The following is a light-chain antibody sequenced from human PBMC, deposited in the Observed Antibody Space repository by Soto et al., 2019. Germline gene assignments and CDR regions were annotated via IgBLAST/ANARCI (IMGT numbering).Light chain of an antibody. CDR3: QQRSDSPVT. CDR2: DTS. CDR1: QSIGKY. J-gene: IGKJ3*01. V-gene: IGKV3-11*01. Sequence: EIVLTQSPATLSLSPGEGAALSCRASQSIGKYLVWYQQKPGQAPRVLIYDTSNRATGIPPRFSGTGSGTDFTPNISSLQPEDFAVSCCQQRSDSPVTFGPGTKVDIK.